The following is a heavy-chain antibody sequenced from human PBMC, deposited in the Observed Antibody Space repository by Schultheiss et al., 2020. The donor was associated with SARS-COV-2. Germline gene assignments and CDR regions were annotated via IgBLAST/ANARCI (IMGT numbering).Heavy chain of an antibody. CDR3: ATAKGPGYYGMDV. CDR1: GYTFTGYY. D-gene: IGHD3-10*01. J-gene: IGHJ6*02. CDR2: INPNSGGT. V-gene: IGHV1-2*02. Sequence: KISCKASGYTFTGYYMHWVRQAPGQGLEWMGWINPNSGGTNYAQKFQGRVTMTRDTSISTAYMELSRLRSEDTAVYYCATAKGPGYYGMDVWGQGTTVTVSS.